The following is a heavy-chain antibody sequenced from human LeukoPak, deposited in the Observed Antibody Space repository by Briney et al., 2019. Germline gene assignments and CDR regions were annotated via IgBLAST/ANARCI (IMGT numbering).Heavy chain of an antibody. CDR1: GYTFTSYG. D-gene: IGHD5-18*01. CDR2: ISAYNGNT. CDR3: ERGYRLTRQPNDAFDI. J-gene: IGHJ3*02. Sequence: ASVKVSCKASGYTFTSYGISWVRQAPGQGLEWMGWISAYNGNTNYAQKLQGRVTMTTDTSTSTAYMELRSLRSDDTAVYYCERGYRLTRQPNDAFDIWGQGTMVTVSS. V-gene: IGHV1-18*01.